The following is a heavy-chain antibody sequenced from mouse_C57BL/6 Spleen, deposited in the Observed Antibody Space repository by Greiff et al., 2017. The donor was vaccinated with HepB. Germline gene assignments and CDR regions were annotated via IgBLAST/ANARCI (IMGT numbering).Heavy chain of an antibody. V-gene: IGHV1-64*01. J-gene: IGHJ3*01. CDR2: IHPNSGST. CDR3: ARFYSNTWFAY. CDR1: GYTFTSYW. Sequence: QVQLQQPGAELVKPGASVKLSCKASGYTFTSYWMHWVKQRPGQGLEWIGMIHPNSGSTNYNEKFKSKATLTVDKSSSTAYMQLSSLTSEDSAVYYCARFYSNTWFAYWGQGTLVTDSA. D-gene: IGHD2-5*01.